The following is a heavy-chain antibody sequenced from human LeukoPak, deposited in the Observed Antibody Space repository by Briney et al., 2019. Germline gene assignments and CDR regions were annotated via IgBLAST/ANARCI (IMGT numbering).Heavy chain of an antibody. Sequence: ASVKVSCKASGYTFTNHGFSWVRQAPGQGLEWMGWISTYNGDTNYAQNLQGRVTMTTDTSTSTAYMEMRSLRSDDTAVYYCARDCSSTSCYNVYWGQGTLVTDSS. V-gene: IGHV1-18*01. CDR1: GYTFTNHG. J-gene: IGHJ4*02. CDR2: ISTYNGDT. D-gene: IGHD2-2*02. CDR3: ARDCSSTSCYNVY.